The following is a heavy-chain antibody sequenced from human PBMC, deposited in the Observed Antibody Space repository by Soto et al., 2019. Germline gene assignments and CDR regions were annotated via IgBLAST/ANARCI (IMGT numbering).Heavy chain of an antibody. D-gene: IGHD3-22*01. CDR1: GFTFSSYA. CDR2: ISGSGDTT. CDR3: AKATMVVVVFHEFDY. Sequence: EVQLLESGGILVHPGGSLRLSCAASGFTFSSYAMSWVRQAPGKGLEWVSGISGSGDTTSYADSVKGRFTISRDNSKNTLYLQMNSLTAEDTAVYYCAKATMVVVVFHEFDYWGQGTLVTVSS. V-gene: IGHV3-23*01. J-gene: IGHJ4*02.